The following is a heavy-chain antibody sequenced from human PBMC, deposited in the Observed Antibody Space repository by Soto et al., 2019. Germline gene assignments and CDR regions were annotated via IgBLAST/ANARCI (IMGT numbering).Heavy chain of an antibody. CDR1: GFTFSSYA. CDR2: ISYDGSNK. CDR3: ARDYMEWLLRWSYFDY. Sequence: GGSLRLSCAASGFTFSSYAMHWVRQAPGKGLEWVAVISYDGSNKYYADSVKGRFTISRDNSKNTLYLQMNSLRAEDTAVYYCARDYMEWLLRWSYFDYWGQGTLVTVSS. J-gene: IGHJ4*02. D-gene: IGHD3-3*01. V-gene: IGHV3-30-3*01.